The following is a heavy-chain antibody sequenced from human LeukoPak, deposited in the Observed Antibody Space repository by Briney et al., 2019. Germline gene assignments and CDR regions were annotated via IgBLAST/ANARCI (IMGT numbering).Heavy chain of an antibody. D-gene: IGHD4-17*01. CDR1: GFTFCSYN. J-gene: IGHJ4*02. V-gene: IGHV3-21*01. CDR2: ISSSSSYI. CDR3: ARDKNSEITTVDY. Sequence: GGSLRLSYAASGFTFCSYNMNWVRQAPGKGLEWVSSISSSSSYIYYADSVKGRFTISRDNAKNSLYLQMNSLRAEDTAVYYCARDKNSEITTVDYWGQGTLVTVSS.